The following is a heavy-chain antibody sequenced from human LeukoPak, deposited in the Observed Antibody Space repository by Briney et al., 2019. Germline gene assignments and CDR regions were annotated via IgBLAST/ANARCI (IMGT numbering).Heavy chain of an antibody. J-gene: IGHJ6*03. V-gene: IGHV3-53*01. CDR2: IYSAGST. CDR3: AELGITMIGGV. CDR1: GSTVSSNS. D-gene: IGHD3-10*02. Sequence: GGSLRLSCTVSGSTVSSNSMSWVRQAPGKGLEWVSFIYSAGSTHYSDSVKGRFTISIDNAKNSLYLQMNSLRAEDTAVYYCAELGITMIGGVWGKGTTVTIS.